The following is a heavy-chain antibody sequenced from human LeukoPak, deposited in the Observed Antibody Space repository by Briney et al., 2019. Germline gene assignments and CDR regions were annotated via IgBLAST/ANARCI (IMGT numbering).Heavy chain of an antibody. CDR3: ARDRGKLRFLEWLPRVWFDP. CDR1: GYTFTSYG. D-gene: IGHD3-3*01. V-gene: IGHV1-18*01. Sequence: GASVKLSCKASGYTFTSYGISWVRQAPGQGLEWMGWISAYNGNTNYAQKLQGRVTMTTDTSTSTAYMELRSLRSDDTAVYYCARDRGKLRFLEWLPRVWFDPWGQGTLVTVSS. J-gene: IGHJ5*02. CDR2: ISAYNGNT.